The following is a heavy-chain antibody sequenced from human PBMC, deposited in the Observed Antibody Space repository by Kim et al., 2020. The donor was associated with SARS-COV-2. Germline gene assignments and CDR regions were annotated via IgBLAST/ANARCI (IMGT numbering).Heavy chain of an antibody. CDR1: GYTFTSYG. Sequence: ASVKVSCKASGYTFTSYGLSWVRQAPGQGLEWMGRIIAYSGNTNYAQKLQGRVTITTDTIKSTYYIETRRLRSDATAVYYAARVPSDILTGYYYYYGMDVCGRETTVTVSS. J-gene: IGHJ6*02. V-gene: IGHV1-18*01. CDR3: ARVPSDILTGYYYYYGMDV. D-gene: IGHD3-9*01. CDR2: IIAYSGNT.